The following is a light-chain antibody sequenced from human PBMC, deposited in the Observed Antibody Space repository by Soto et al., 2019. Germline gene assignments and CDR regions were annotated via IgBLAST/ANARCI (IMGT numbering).Light chain of an antibody. V-gene: IGLV4-69*01. Sequence: QPVLTQSPSASASLGASVKLTCTLSSGHSSYAIAWHQQQPEKGPRYLMNLNSDGSHTKGDGIPDRFSGSSSGAERYLTISSLQSEDEAEYYCPPWGAGTRVFGGGTQLNVL. J-gene: IGLJ3*02. CDR1: SGHSSYA. CDR2: LNSDGSH. CDR3: PPWGAGTRV.